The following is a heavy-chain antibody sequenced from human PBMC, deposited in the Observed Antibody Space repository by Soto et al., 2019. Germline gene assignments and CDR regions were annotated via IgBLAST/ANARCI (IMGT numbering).Heavy chain of an antibody. CDR3: ASYFTIFGVATRDYYYGMDV. CDR1: GGSISSGDYY. CDR2: IYYSGST. V-gene: IGHV4-30-4*01. D-gene: IGHD3-3*01. Sequence: TLSLTCTVSGGSISSGDYYWSWIRQPPGKGLEWIGYIYYSGSTYYNPSLKSRVTISVDTSKNQFSLKLSSVTAADTAVYYCASYFTIFGVATRDYYYGMDVWGQGTTVTVSS. J-gene: IGHJ6*02.